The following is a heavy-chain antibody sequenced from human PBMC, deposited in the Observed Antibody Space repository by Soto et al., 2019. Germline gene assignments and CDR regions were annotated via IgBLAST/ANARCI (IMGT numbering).Heavy chain of an antibody. V-gene: IGHV3-43*02. CDR1: GFTFDDYA. J-gene: IGHJ6*02. CDR3: AKDIGYSSSWYYYYGMDV. CDR2: ISGDGGST. D-gene: IGHD6-13*01. Sequence: GGSLRLSCAASGFTFDDYAMHWVRQAPGKGLEWVSLISGDGGSTYYADSVKGRFTISRDNSKNSLYLQMNSLRTEDTAMYYCAKDIGYSSSWYYYYGMDVWGQGTTVTVS.